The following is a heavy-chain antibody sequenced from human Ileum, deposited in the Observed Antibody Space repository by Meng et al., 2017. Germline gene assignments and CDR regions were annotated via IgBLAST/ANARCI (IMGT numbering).Heavy chain of an antibody. Sequence: QLQLQESGPGLVKPSETLSLTCAVSGDSIRYSSYYWGWVRQPPGQGLEWIGSIHYNGNTYYSPSLKSRASISVDTSKNQFSLKLSSVTAADTAVYYCARPAVTTALGGFDYWGQGTLVTVSS. J-gene: IGHJ4*02. D-gene: IGHD3-16*01. CDR1: GDSIRYSSYY. CDR2: IHYNGNT. CDR3: ARPAVTTALGGFDY. V-gene: IGHV4-39*01.